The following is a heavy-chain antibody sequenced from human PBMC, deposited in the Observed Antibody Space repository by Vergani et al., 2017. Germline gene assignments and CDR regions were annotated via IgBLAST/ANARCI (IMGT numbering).Heavy chain of an antibody. Sequence: VQLVESGGGLVKPGGSLRLSCAASGFSFGNYAMHWVRQAPGKGLEWVGVISYDGTEKKYADSVNGRFTISRDNSKNTLYLQMNSLRAEDTAVYYCAKDLRFDCSSTSCYSLGAFDIWGQGTMVTVSS. J-gene: IGHJ3*02. CDR1: GFSFGNYA. D-gene: IGHD2-2*01. CDR3: AKDLRFDCSSTSCYSLGAFDI. V-gene: IGHV3-30-3*01. CDR2: ISYDGTEK.